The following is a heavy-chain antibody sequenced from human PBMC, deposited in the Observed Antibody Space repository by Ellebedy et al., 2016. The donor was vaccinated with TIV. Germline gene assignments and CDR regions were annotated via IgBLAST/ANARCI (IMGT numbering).Heavy chain of an antibody. V-gene: IGHV3-7*01. CDR3: ARRASYGDYAVQVNPWFDP. CDR1: GFNFRSYW. D-gene: IGHD4-17*01. CDR2: IRQEGDEI. Sequence: GESLKISCAASGFNFRSYWVTWVRQAPGKGLEWVAKIRQEGDEIYYVESVKGRFTISRDNAKNSLFLQMNSLRVEDTALYYCARRASYGDYAVQVNPWFDPWGQGTLVTVSS. J-gene: IGHJ5*02.